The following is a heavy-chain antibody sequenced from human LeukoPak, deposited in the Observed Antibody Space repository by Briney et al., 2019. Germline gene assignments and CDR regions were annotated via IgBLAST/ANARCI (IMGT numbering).Heavy chain of an antibody. CDR1: GGSFSGYY. D-gene: IGHD3-16*02. CDR2: INHSGST. Sequence: SETLSLTCAVYGGSFSGYYWSWIRQPPGKGLEWIGEINHSGSTNYNPSLKSRVTISVDTSKNQFSLKLSSVTAADTAVCYCARGNYVWGSYRAWGQGTLVTVSS. J-gene: IGHJ5*02. CDR3: ARGNYVWGSYRA. V-gene: IGHV4-34*01.